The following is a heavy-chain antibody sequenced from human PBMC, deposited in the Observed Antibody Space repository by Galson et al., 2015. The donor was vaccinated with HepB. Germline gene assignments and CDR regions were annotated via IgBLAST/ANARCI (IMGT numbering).Heavy chain of an antibody. CDR2: IYPGDSDT. Sequence: QSGAEVKKPGESLKISCKGSGYSFTSYWIGWVRQMPGKGLEWMGIIYPGDSDTRYSPSFQGQVTISADKSISTAYLQWSSLKASDTAMYYCAREILRRQSQVCYFDYWGQGTLVTVSS. D-gene: IGHD2-8*01. CDR3: AREILRRQSQVCYFDY. CDR1: GYSFTSYW. J-gene: IGHJ4*02. V-gene: IGHV5-51*03.